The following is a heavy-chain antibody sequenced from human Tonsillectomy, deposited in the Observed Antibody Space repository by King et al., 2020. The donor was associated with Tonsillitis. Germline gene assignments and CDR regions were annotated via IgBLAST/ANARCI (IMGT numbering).Heavy chain of an antibody. V-gene: IGHV3-64D*06. D-gene: IGHD3-3*01. CDR1: GFTFNKYA. J-gene: IGHJ4*02. Sequence: VQLVESGGGLVHPGESLRLSCSASGFTFNKYAMHWVRQAPGKGLEYVSAIRSRGDSTYYADSVRGRFTISRDNSKNTLYLQMSSLRPEDTAVYYCVKDRKGEIYGVISDIDSGGQGPLLIVSS. CDR3: VKDRKGEIYGVISDIDS. CDR2: IRSRGDST.